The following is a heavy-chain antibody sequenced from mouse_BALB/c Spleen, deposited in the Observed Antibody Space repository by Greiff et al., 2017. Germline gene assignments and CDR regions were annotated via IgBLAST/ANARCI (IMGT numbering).Heavy chain of an antibody. Sequence: EVKLVESGGGLVQPGGSRKLSCAASGFTFSSFGMHWVRQAPEKGLEWVAYISSGSSTIYYADTVKGRFTIYRDNPKKTLFLQMTSLRSEDTAMYYCANSYYRYDGYAMDYWGQGTSVTVSS. CDR1: GFTFSSFG. CDR2: ISSGSSTI. D-gene: IGHD2-14*01. CDR3: ANSYYRYDGYAMDY. J-gene: IGHJ4*01. V-gene: IGHV5-17*02.